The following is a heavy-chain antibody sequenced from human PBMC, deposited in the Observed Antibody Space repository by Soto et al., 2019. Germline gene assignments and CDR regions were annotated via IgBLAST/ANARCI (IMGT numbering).Heavy chain of an antibody. V-gene: IGHV4-31*03. Sequence: SETLSLTCTVSGGSISSGGYYWSWIRQHPGKGLEWIGYIYYSGSTYYNPSLKSRVTISVDTSKNQFSLKLSSVTAADTAVYYCARVGDAAMVRGVIISFAGGPGVFDYWGQGTLVTVSS. D-gene: IGHD3-10*01. CDR3: ARVGDAAMVRGVIISFAGGPGVFDY. J-gene: IGHJ4*02. CDR2: IYYSGST. CDR1: GGSISSGGYY.